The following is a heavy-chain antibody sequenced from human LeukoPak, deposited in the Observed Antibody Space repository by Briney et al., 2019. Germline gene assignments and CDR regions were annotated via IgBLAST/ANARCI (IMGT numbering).Heavy chain of an antibody. D-gene: IGHD5-18*01. Sequence: GGSLRLSCAASGFTFSSNSMNWVRQAPGKGLEWVSSISSSGSSIHYADSVKGRFTISRDNAKNSLYLQMNSLRAEDTAFYYCVRDGRSYDYWGQGTLVTVSS. V-gene: IGHV3-21*01. CDR2: ISSSGSSI. J-gene: IGHJ4*02. CDR3: VRDGRSYDY. CDR1: GFTFSSNS.